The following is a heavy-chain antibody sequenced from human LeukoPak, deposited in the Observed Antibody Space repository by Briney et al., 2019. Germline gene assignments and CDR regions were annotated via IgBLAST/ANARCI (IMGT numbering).Heavy chain of an antibody. J-gene: IGHJ3*02. CDR1: GYTFTSYY. D-gene: IGHD1-26*01. V-gene: IGHV1-46*01. Sequence: GASVKASCTASGYTFTSYYLHWVRQAPGQGLEWMGIINPSGGSTSYAQKFQGRVTMTRDTSTSTVYMELSSLRSEDTAVYYCAREGGATSAFDTWGQGTMVTVSS. CDR3: AREGGATSAFDT. CDR2: INPSGGST.